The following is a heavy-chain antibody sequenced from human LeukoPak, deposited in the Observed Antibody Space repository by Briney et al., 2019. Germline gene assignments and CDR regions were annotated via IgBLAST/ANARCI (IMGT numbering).Heavy chain of an antibody. J-gene: IGHJ6*03. D-gene: IGHD3-3*01. CDR2: ISAYNGNT. Sequence: GASVKVSCKASGYTFTSYGISWVRQAPEQGLEWMGWISAYNGNTNYAQKLQGRVTMTTDTSTSTAYMELRSLRSDDTAVYYCAREYTYYDFWSGSLGHYYYYMDVWGKGTTVTVSS. V-gene: IGHV1-18*01. CDR3: AREYTYYDFWSGSLGHYYYYMDV. CDR1: GYTFTSYG.